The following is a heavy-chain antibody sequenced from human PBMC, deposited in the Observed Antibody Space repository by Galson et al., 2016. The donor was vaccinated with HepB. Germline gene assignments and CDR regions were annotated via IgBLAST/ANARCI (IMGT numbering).Heavy chain of an antibody. D-gene: IGHD2-2*01. CDR2: ISSGSTTT. CDR1: GFTFTNYA. J-gene: IGHJ4*02. V-gene: IGHV3-23*01. Sequence: SLRLSCAASGFTFTNYAMTWVRQAPGKGLEWVSDISSGSTTTSSADSVKGRFTISRDNSKNTQYLQMSSLRVEDTAVYYCAKKGCGVTQCYAHFWGQGTLVTVSS. CDR3: AKKGCGVTQCYAHF.